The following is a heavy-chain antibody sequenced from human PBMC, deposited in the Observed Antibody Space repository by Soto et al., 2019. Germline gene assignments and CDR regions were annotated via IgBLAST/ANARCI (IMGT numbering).Heavy chain of an antibody. CDR2: IIPIFATT. D-gene: IGHD2-21*01. CDR3: AGLTKHVVRDYCRDV. J-gene: IGHJ6*04. CDR1: GGTFTSYT. V-gene: IGHV1-69*06. Sequence: QVQLVQSGAEVKKPGSSVKVSCKASGGTFTSYTITCVRQAPGQGLEWMGGIIPIFATTNDAQKIQGRVTITANKSTSRAHKELRGLISEDTAVHYCAGLTKHVVRDYCRDVWGKGTAVTVSS.